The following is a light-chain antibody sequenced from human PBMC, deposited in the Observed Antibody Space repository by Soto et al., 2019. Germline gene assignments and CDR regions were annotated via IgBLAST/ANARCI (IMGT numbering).Light chain of an antibody. V-gene: IGKV4-1*01. J-gene: IGKJ1*01. CDR2: GSS. CDR1: QNVLYSSNNKNY. Sequence: DIVMTQSPDSLVVALGERATINCKSSQNVLYSSNNKNYLAWYQQKPRQPPKLLIYGSSTRESGCPHRFRVSGSGTDFTFTISSLQAEDVAVSYCQQYYSNPRTFGQGTNVDIK. CDR3: QQYYSNPRT.